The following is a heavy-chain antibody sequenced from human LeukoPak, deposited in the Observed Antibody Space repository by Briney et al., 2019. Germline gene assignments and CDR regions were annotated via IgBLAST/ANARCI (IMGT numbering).Heavy chain of an antibody. CDR1: GGSIDSYY. D-gene: IGHD2-2*01. V-gene: IGHV4-59*01. Sequence: PSETLSLTCTVSGGSIDSYYWGWSRQPPGKGLEWIGYIYYTGSTEYHPSLKSRVTISLDTSKNQFSLKLTSVTAADTAVYYCGRVYQSAEYYFDYWGQGNLVSVSS. CDR2: IYYTGST. J-gene: IGHJ4*02. CDR3: GRVYQSAEYYFDY.